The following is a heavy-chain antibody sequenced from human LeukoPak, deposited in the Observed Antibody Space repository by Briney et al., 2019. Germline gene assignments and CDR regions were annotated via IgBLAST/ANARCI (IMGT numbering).Heavy chain of an antibody. J-gene: IGHJ4*02. V-gene: IGHV1-18*04. CDR1: GNTFPSHF. Sequence: ASVRVSCKASGNTFPSHFMNWVRQAPGQGLEWMGWISAYNGNTNYAQKLQGRVTMTTDTSTSTAYMELRSLRSDDTAVYYCARVGVPAAILFDYWGQGTLVTVSS. D-gene: IGHD2-2*01. CDR3: ARVGVPAAILFDY. CDR2: ISAYNGNT.